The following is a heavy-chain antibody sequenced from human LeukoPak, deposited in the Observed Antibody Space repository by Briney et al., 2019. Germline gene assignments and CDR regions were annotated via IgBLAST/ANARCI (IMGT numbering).Heavy chain of an antibody. CDR3: AKRNRYYMDV. CDR1: GFTFSSYA. Sequence: GGSLRLSCAASGFTFSSYAMSWVRQAPGKGLEWVSAISGSGGSTYYADSVKGRFTISRDNSKNTLYLQIHSLRSEDAAVYYCAKRNRYYMDVWGKGTTVTIS. V-gene: IGHV3-23*01. J-gene: IGHJ6*03. CDR2: ISGSGGST.